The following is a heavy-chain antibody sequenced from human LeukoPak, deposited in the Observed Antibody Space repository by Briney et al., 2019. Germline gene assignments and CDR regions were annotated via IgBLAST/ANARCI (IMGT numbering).Heavy chain of an antibody. CDR2: IYHSGST. CDR3: ARVFDLRGWGDY. J-gene: IGHJ4*02. CDR1: GYSISSGYY. Sequence: SEALSLTCTVSGYSISSGYYWGWIRQPPGKGLEWIGSIYHSGSTYHNPSLKSRVTISVDTSKNQFSLKLSSVTAADTAVYYCARVFDLRGWGDYWGQGTLVTVSS. D-gene: IGHD1-26*01. V-gene: IGHV4-38-2*02.